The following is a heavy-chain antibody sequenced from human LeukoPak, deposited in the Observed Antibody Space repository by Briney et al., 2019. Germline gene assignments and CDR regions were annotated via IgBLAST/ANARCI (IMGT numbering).Heavy chain of an antibody. V-gene: IGHV3-30*18. J-gene: IGHJ4*02. CDR1: GLPFSSYG. D-gene: IGHD3-10*01. CDR3: AKANVLLWFGELLPLDY. CDR2: ISYDGTNH. Sequence: PGRSLRLSCEASGLPFSSYGMHWVRQAPGKGLEWVALISYDGTNHYYADSVKGRFTISRDNSKNTLYLQMNSLRAEDTAVYYCAKANVLLWFGELLPLDYWGQGTLVTVSS.